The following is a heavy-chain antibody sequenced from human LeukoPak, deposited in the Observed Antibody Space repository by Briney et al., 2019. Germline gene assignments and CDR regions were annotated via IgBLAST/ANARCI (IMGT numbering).Heavy chain of an antibody. CDR3: ARVRIAGATTWEY. CDR2: INPNSGGT. CDR1: GYTFTGYY. D-gene: IGHD1-26*01. V-gene: IGHV1-2*02. J-gene: IGHJ4*02. Sequence: ASVKVSCKASGYTFTGYYIHWVRQAPGQGPEWMGWINPNSGGTNYAQKFQGRVTMTRDASISTAYMELSSLISDDTAVYYCARVRIAGATTWEYWGQGTLVTVSS.